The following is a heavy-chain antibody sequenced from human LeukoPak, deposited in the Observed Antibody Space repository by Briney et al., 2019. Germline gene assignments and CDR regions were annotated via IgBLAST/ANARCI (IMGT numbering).Heavy chain of an antibody. CDR3: ARVGADQEGAWFDY. V-gene: IGHV4-39*01. D-gene: IGHD1-26*01. CDR2: IYYSGST. CDR1: GGSISSSSYY. Sequence: SETLSLTCTVSGGSISSSSYYWGWIRQPPGKGLEWIGSIYYSGSTYYNPSLKSRVTISVDTSKNQFSLKLSSVTAADTAVYYCARVGADQEGAWFDYWGQGTLVTVSS. J-gene: IGHJ4*02.